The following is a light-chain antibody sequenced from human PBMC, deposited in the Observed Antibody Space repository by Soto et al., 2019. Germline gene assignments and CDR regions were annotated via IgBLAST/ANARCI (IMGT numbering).Light chain of an antibody. Sequence: QAVVTQEPSFSVSPGGTVTFTCGLTSGSVSTDYYPSWYQQTPGQAPRTLIYSTNTRSPGVPDRFSGSILGNKAALTITGAQADDESDYFCVLYMGSGISVFGGVTKLTVL. J-gene: IGLJ3*02. V-gene: IGLV8-61*01. CDR2: STN. CDR3: VLYMGSGISV. CDR1: SGSVSTDYY.